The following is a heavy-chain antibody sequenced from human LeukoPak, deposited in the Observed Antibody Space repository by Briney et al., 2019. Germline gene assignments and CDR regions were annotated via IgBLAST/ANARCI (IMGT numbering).Heavy chain of an antibody. CDR3: ARDLEQQMVLGRFDP. CDR2: KSGSGNTI. D-gene: IGHD6-13*01. CDR1: GFTFSDYY. Sequence: KSGGSLRLSCAASGFTFSDYYMNWTRQAPGKGLEWISYKSGSGNTIYQADSVKGRFTISRDNAKNSLFLQMNSLRADDTAVYYCARDLEQQMVLGRFDPWGQGTLVIVSS. V-gene: IGHV3-11*01. J-gene: IGHJ5*02.